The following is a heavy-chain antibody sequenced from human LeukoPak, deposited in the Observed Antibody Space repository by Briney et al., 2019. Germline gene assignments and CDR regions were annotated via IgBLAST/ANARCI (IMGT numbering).Heavy chain of an antibody. V-gene: IGHV3-74*01. J-gene: IGHJ6*02. CDR2: ISTDGSSR. CDR1: GFTFSSYW. D-gene: IGHD2/OR15-2a*01. Sequence: QSGGSLRLSCAASGFTFSSYWMHWLRQEPRKGLVRVSRISTDGSSRSYADSVKGRFTISRDNGKNTLYLQMNSLRAEDTAVYYCASYLTSIPSGMDVWGQGATVTVSS. CDR3: ASYLTSIPSGMDV.